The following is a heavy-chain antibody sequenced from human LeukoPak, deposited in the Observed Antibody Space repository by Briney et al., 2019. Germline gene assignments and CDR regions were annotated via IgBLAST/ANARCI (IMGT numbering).Heavy chain of an antibody. J-gene: IGHJ2*01. D-gene: IGHD3-3*02. CDR2: INYNGGT. Sequence: PSETLSLTCTVSGGSINGYYWSWIRQAPGKGLEWTAYINYNGGTSYNPSLKSRVTISVDTSKNQFSLKLRSVTAADTAVYYCARFDLSRPRYFDLRGRGTLVAVSS. CDR1: GGSINGYY. V-gene: IGHV4-59*08. CDR3: ARFDLSRPRYFDL.